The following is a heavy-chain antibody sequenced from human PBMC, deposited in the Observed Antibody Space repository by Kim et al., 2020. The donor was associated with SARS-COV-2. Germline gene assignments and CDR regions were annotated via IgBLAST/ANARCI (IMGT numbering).Heavy chain of an antibody. Sequence: GRSTSYADSVKGRFTISRDNAKNTLSLQMNSLRAEDTAVYYCASGLTPGQYWGQGTLVTVSS. CDR2: GRST. V-gene: IGHV3-74*01. D-gene: IGHD2-15*01. J-gene: IGHJ4*02. CDR3: ASGLTPGQY.